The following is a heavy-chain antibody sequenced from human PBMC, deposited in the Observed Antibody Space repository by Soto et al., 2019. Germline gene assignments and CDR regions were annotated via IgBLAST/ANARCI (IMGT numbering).Heavy chain of an antibody. CDR1: GFTFSSYA. J-gene: IGHJ4*02. D-gene: IGHD1-26*01. CDR3: ARDRVGAMDY. CDR2: ISYDGSNK. V-gene: IGHV3-30-3*01. Sequence: QVQLVESGGGVVQPGRSLRLSCAASGFTFSSYAMHWVRQAPSKGLEWVAVISYDGSNKYYADSVKGRFTISRDNSKNTLYLQMDSLRAEDTAVYYCARDRVGAMDYWGQGTLVTVSS.